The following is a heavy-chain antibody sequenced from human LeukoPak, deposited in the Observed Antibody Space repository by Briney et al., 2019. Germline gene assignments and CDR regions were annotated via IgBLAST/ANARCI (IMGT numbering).Heavy chain of an antibody. CDR2: IWYDGTNE. D-gene: IGHD2-15*01. J-gene: IGHJ4*02. Sequence: GGSLRLSCAASGFRFSAYTMHWVRQAPGKGLGWVALIWYDGTNEKYAESVQGRFIISRDNSRNTLYLQMNSLRVEDTAVYSCTSGSILSPQAIDYWGQGTLVTVSS. V-gene: IGHV3-33*03. CDR3: TSGSILSPQAIDY. CDR1: GFRFSAYT.